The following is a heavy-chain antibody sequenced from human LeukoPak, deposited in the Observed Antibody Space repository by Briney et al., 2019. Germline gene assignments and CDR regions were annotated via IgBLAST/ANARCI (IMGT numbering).Heavy chain of an antibody. V-gene: IGHV3-53*01. CDR1: GFTFNNYA. J-gene: IGHJ6*03. Sequence: PGGSLRLSCAASGFTFNNYAASWVRQAPGKGLEWVSVIYSGGSTYYADSVKGRFTISRDNSKNTLYLQMNSLRAEDTAVYYCASGSGSYRTPYYYMDVWGTGTTVTVSS. CDR2: IYSGGST. D-gene: IGHD3-10*01. CDR3: ASGSGSYRTPYYYMDV.